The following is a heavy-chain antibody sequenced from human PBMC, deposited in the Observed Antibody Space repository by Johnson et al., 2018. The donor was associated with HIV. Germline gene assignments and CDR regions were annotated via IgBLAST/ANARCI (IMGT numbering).Heavy chain of an antibody. D-gene: IGHD2-8*02. Sequence: MQLVESGGGVVQPGRSLRLSCATSGFTVSNNYMSWVRQAPGKGLEWVSLIYSGGSTYYADSVKGRFTISRDNSKNTLYLQMNSLRAEDTAVYYCVRGGTAYWDRVSAFDIWGQGTMVTVSS. CDR3: VRGGTAYWDRVSAFDI. CDR1: GFTVSNNY. V-gene: IGHV3-66*01. J-gene: IGHJ3*02. CDR2: IYSGGST.